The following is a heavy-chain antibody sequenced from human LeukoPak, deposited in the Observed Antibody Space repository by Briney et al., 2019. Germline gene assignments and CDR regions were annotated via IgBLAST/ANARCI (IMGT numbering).Heavy chain of an antibody. Sequence: PSETLSLTCTVSGGSISSYYWSWIRQPPGKGLEWIGYIYYSGSTNYNPSLKSRVTISVDTSKNQFSLKLSSVTAADTAGYYCAIESHYYDSSGYYRYWGQGTLVTVSS. D-gene: IGHD3-22*01. CDR3: AIESHYYDSSGYYRY. V-gene: IGHV4-59*01. CDR2: IYYSGST. J-gene: IGHJ4*02. CDR1: GGSISSYY.